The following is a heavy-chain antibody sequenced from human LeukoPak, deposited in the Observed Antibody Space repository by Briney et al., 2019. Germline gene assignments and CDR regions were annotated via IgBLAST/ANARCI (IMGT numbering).Heavy chain of an antibody. CDR1: GFIFSTYW. D-gene: IGHD2-21*01. CDR3: ARPRGCGSARCNNFDY. CDR2: IKQDGSTK. V-gene: IGHV3-7*01. Sequence: GGSLRLSCAASGFIFSTYWMSWVRQAPGKGLEWVANIKQDGSTKYYVDSVKGRFIISRDNARNSLYLQMNNLRAEDTAVYYCARPRGCGSARCNNFDYWGQGTLVTVSS. J-gene: IGHJ4*02.